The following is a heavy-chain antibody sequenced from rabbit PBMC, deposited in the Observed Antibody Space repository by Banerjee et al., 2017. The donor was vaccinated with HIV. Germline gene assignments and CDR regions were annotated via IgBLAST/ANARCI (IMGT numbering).Heavy chain of an antibody. V-gene: IGHV1S45*01. CDR1: GFSFSSSYY. J-gene: IGHJ3*01. CDR2: IYAGSSGST. D-gene: IGHD4-1*01. CDR3: ARRDGGWSSGWTRLDL. Sequence: QEQLEESGGGLVTPGASLTLTCTASGFSFSSSYYMCWVRQAPGKGLEWIACIYAGSSGSTYYTSWAKGRFTISKTSSTTVTLQMTSLTAADTATYFCARRDGGWSSGWTRLDLWGPGTLVTVS.